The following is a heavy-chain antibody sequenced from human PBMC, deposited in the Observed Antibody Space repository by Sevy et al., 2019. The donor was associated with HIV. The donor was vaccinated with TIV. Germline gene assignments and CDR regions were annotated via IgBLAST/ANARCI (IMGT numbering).Heavy chain of an antibody. J-gene: IGHJ3*02. CDR3: AGIWTNDAFDN. Sequence: SETLSLTCTVSGGSFSSYYWSWIRQPPGKGLEWIGFILFTGSTNYNTSLKSRITMSVESSKNQFSLKLSSVTAADTAVYYCAGIWTNDAFDNWGPGTMVTVSS. D-gene: IGHD1-1*01. CDR1: GGSFSSYY. V-gene: IGHV4-59*01. CDR2: ILFTGST.